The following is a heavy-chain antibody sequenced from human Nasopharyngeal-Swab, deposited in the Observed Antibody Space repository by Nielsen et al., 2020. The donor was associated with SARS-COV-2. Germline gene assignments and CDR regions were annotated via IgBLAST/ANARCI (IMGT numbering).Heavy chain of an antibody. Sequence: SLKISCAASGFTFDDYAMHWVRQAPGKGLEWVSGISWNSGSIGYADSVKGRFTISRGNAKNSLYLQMNSLRAEDTALYYCAKDIGPKNPDYYGMDVWGQGTTVTVSS. CDR3: AKDIGPKNPDYYGMDV. J-gene: IGHJ6*02. CDR1: GFTFDDYA. CDR2: ISWNSGSI. V-gene: IGHV3-9*01.